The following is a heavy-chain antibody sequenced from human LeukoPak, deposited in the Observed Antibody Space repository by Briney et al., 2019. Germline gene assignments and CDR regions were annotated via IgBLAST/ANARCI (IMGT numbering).Heavy chain of an antibody. CDR3: ARGNSYDILTGYPSSFFYVY. CDR2: INHSGST. J-gene: IGHJ4*02. Sequence: SETLSLTCAVYGGSFSGYYWSWIRQPPGKGLEWIGEINHSGSTNYNPSLKSRVTISVDTSKNQFSLKLSSVTAADTAVYYCARGNSYDILTGYPSSFFYVYWSQGTLVTVSS. D-gene: IGHD3-9*01. V-gene: IGHV4-34*01. CDR1: GGSFSGYY.